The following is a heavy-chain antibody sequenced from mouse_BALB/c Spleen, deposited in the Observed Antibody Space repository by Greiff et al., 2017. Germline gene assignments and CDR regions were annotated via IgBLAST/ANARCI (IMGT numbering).Heavy chain of an antibody. V-gene: IGHV4-1*02. CDR2: INPDSSTI. D-gene: IGHD4-1*01. J-gene: IGHJ4*01. CDR3: ARSWDGSYAMDY. CDR1: GFDFSRYW. Sequence: EVKLLESGGGLVQPGGSLKLSCAASGFDFSRYWMSWVRQAPGKGLEWIGEINPDSSTINYTPSLKDKFIISRDNAKNTLYLQMSKVRSEDTALYYCARSWDGSYAMDYWGQGTSVTVSS.